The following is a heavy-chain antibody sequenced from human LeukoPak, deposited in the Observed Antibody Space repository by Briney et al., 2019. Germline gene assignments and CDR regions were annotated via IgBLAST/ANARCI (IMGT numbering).Heavy chain of an antibody. D-gene: IGHD3-10*01. CDR3: ARVGFGEVTWWFDP. J-gene: IGHJ5*02. CDR2: IIPIFGTA. CDR1: GGTFSSYA. Sequence: SVKVSFKASGGTFSSYAISWVRQAPGQGLEWMGGIIPIFGTANYAQKFQGRVTITADESTSTAYMERSSLRSEDTAVYYCARVGFGEVTWWFDPWGQGTLVTVSS. V-gene: IGHV1-69*13.